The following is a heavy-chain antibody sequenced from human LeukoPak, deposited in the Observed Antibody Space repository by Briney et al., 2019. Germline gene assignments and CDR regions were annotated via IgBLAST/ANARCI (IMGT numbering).Heavy chain of an antibody. D-gene: IGHD1-26*01. V-gene: IGHV4-34*01. CDR2: INHSGST. CDR3: ARWEGGSYYDFHY. Sequence: PSETLSLTCAVYGGSFSGYYWSWIRQPPGKGLEWIGEINHSGSTNYNPSLKSRVTISVDTSKNQSSLKLSSVNWADWAVYYCARWEGGSYYDFHYWGQGTLVTVSS. CDR1: GGSFSGYY. J-gene: IGHJ4*02.